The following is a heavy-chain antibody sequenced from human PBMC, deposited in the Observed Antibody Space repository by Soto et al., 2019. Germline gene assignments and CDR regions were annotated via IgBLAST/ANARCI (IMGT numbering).Heavy chain of an antibody. CDR1: GFTLSSYG. CDR2: IWYDGSKK. J-gene: IGHJ4*02. D-gene: IGHD3-22*01. V-gene: IGHV3-33*01. CDR3: ARDLTISYYDSRGLDY. Sequence: QVQLVESGGGVVQPGTSLRLSCAASGFTLSSYGMHWVRQAPGKGLEWVAVIWYDGSKKYYADSVKGRFTISRDKSKNTLYVQIDSLRGEDSAVYYCARDLTISYYDSRGLDYWGQGTLVTVSS.